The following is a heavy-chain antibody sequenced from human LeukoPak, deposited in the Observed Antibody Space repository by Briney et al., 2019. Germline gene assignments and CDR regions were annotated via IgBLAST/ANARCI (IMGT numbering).Heavy chain of an antibody. CDR1: GFTFSSYS. CDR2: INHSGST. D-gene: IGHD3-10*01. V-gene: IGHV4-34*01. J-gene: IGHJ5*02. Sequence: GSLRLSCAASGFTFSSYSMNWVRKPPGKGLEWIGEINHSGSTNYSPSLKSRVTISVDTSKNQFSLKLSSVTAADTAVYYCARGLYYYGSGNWFDPWGQGTLVTVSS. CDR3: ARGLYYYGSGNWFDP.